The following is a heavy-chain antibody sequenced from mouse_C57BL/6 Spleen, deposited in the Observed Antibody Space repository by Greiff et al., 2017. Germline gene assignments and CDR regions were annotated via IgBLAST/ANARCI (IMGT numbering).Heavy chain of an antibody. CDR2: IDPEDGDT. CDR3: TTLYGSSLGFAY. D-gene: IGHD1-1*01. J-gene: IGHJ3*01. Sequence: EVQLQQSGAELVRPGASVKLSCTASGFTINDYYMHWVKQRPEQGLQWIGRIDPEDGDTEYAPNFQGQATMTADTSSNTAYLQLSSLTSEDTAVYYCTTLYGSSLGFAYWGQGTLVTVSA. CDR1: GFTINDYY. V-gene: IGHV14-1*01.